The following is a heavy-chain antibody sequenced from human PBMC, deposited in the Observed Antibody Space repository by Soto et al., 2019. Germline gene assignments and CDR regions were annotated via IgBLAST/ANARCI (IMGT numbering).Heavy chain of an antibody. V-gene: IGHV1-8*01. CDR3: ARGPGCTNGVCYHYYYYYMDV. CDR2: MNPNSGNT. Sequence: ASVKVSCKAFGYTFTSYYINWVRQATGQGLEWMGWMNPNSGNTGYAQKFQGRVTMTRNTSISTAYMELSSLRSEDTAVYYCARGPGCTNGVCYHYYYYYMDVWGKGTTVTVSS. CDR1: GYTFTSYY. J-gene: IGHJ6*03. D-gene: IGHD2-8*01.